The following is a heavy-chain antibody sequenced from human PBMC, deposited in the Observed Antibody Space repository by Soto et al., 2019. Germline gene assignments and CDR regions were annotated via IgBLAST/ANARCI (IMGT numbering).Heavy chain of an antibody. J-gene: IGHJ5*02. CDR3: ARGATDGTFPWLDP. Sequence: EVQLVESGGGLVQTGGSLRLSCAASGFTFSSYWMHWVRQAPGKGLVWVSRINSDGGSGTSYAGSVKGRFTISSDNAKNTLFLQMSSLRVEDTAVYYCARGATDGTFPWLDPWGQGTLVTVSS. CDR2: INSDGGSGT. V-gene: IGHV3-74*01. CDR1: GFTFSSYW.